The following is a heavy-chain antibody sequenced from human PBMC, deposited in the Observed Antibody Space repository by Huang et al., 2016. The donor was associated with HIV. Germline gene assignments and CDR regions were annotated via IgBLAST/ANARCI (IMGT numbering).Heavy chain of an antibody. CDR3: AKGLGGSYYYYLDQ. J-gene: IGHJ4*02. Sequence: EVQVVESGGGLVQPGRSLRLSCVASGFNFNNYAMHWVRQPPGKGLEWVSGISWNSGDMGYGESVKGRFTISRDNAKNSLYLQMNRLRPEDTALYYCAKGLGGSYYYYLDQWGQGTLVTVSS. V-gene: IGHV3-9*01. CDR1: GFNFNNYA. D-gene: IGHD3-10*01. CDR2: ISWNSGDM.